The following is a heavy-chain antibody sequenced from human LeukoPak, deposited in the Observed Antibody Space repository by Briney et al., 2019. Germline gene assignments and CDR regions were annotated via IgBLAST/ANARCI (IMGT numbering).Heavy chain of an antibody. CDR2: IIPILGIA. V-gene: IGHV1-69*04. CDR3: AREAQEYCSSTSCYPYYYYYYMDV. CDR1: GGTFSSYT. J-gene: IGHJ6*03. Sequence: GASVKVSCKASGGTFSSYTISWVRQAPGQGLEWMGRIIPILGIANYAQKFQGRVTITADKSTSTAYMELSSLRSEDTAVYYCAREAQEYCSSTSCYPYYYYYYMDVWGKGTTVTVSS. D-gene: IGHD2-2*01.